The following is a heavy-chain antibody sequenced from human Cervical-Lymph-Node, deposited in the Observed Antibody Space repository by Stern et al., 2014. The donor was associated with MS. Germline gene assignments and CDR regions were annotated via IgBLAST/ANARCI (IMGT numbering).Heavy chain of an antibody. Sequence: VQLVESGGGVVQPGSPLRLSCAASGFTFSSSGMHWVRQAPGKGLEWLAIIWYDGSNRYYADSVKGRFTISRDNSKNTLYLQMNSLRADDTAVYYCAREGGNTAEYFQHWGQGTLVTVSS. D-gene: IGHD4-23*01. CDR1: GFTFSSSG. V-gene: IGHV3-33*01. J-gene: IGHJ1*01. CDR2: IWYDGSNR. CDR3: AREGGNTAEYFQH.